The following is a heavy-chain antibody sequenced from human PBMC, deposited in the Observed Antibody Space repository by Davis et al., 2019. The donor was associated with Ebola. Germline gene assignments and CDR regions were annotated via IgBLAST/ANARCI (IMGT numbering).Heavy chain of an antibody. Sequence: ASVQVSCKASGYTFTNYYMHWVRQPPGQGLEWMGMINPNDGRTIYAQKFQGRVTVTSDTSTTTVYMDLSSLRSEDTALYYCTTPGGQDSGYDVFDIWGQGTMVTVSS. CDR3: TTPGGQDSGYDVFDI. CDR2: INPNDGRT. D-gene: IGHD5-12*01. V-gene: IGHV1-46*03. J-gene: IGHJ3*02. CDR1: GYTFTNYY.